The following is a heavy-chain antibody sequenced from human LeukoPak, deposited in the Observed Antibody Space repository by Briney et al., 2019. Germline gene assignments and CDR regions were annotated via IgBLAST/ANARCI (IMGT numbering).Heavy chain of an antibody. CDR1: GFTFSSYG. Sequence: GRSLRLSCAASGFTFSSYGMHWVRQAPGKGLEWVAVIWYDGSNKYYADSVKGRFTISRDNSKNTLYLQMNSLRAEDTAVYYCARDGGTRWQQLVRHDYYYGMDAWGQGTTVTVSS. CDR3: ARDGGTRWQQLVRHDYYYGMDA. J-gene: IGHJ6*02. CDR2: IWYDGSNK. V-gene: IGHV3-33*01. D-gene: IGHD6-13*01.